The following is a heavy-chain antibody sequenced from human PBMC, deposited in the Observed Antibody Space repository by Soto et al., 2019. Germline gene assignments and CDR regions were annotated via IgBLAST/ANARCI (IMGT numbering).Heavy chain of an antibody. CDR2: ISGSGGST. J-gene: IGHJ3*02. Sequence: GGSLRLSCAASGFTFSSYGMHLVRQAPGEGLEWVSAISGSGGSTYYADSVKGRFTISRDNSKNTLYLQMNSLRAEDTAVYYCAKDRGRIVVVVAADAFDIWGQGTMVTVSS. V-gene: IGHV3-23*01. CDR1: GFTFSSYG. D-gene: IGHD2-15*01. CDR3: AKDRGRIVVVVAADAFDI.